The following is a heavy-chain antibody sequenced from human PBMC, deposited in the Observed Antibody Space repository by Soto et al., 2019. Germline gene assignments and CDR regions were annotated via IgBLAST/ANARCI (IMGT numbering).Heavy chain of an antibody. V-gene: IGHV3-11*01. D-gene: IGHD3-22*01. CDR3: ARGARRDESSGRRSWFDP. Sequence: QVQLVESGGGLVKPGGSLRLSCAASGFTFSDHDMSWIRQAPGKGLEWVSYISGSGNTRYYADSLKGRFTISRDNAKNSLYLQMNSLRAEDTAVYYFARGARRDESSGRRSWFDPWGQGTLVTVSP. J-gene: IGHJ5*02. CDR2: ISGSGNTR. CDR1: GFTFSDHD.